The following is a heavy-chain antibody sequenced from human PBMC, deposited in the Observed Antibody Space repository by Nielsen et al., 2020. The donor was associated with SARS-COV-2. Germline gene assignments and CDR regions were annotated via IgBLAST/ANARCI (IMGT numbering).Heavy chain of an antibody. D-gene: IGHD3-3*01. J-gene: IGHJ6*03. Sequence: GESLKISCAASGFTFSSYSMNWVRQAPGKGLEWVSRINPSGSGTAYADSVKGRFAVSRDNAGNTVVLQILSLRVEDTAVYYCAGGADFWSGTQKYYMDVWGKGTTVIVSS. CDR1: GFTFSSYS. V-gene: IGHV3-74*01. CDR2: INPSGSGT. CDR3: AGGADFWSGTQKYYMDV.